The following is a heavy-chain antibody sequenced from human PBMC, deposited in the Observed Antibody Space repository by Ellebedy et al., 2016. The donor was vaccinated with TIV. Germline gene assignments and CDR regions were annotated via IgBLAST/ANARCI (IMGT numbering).Heavy chain of an antibody. J-gene: IGHJ4*02. Sequence: SETLSLTXTVSGGSISSGSYYWGWIRQPPGKGLEWIGNIYYSGSTNYNPSLKSRVTISVDTSKNQFSLKLSSVTAADTAVYYCAGVYSGYKNFDYWGQGTLVTVSS. CDR3: AGVYSGYKNFDY. CDR1: GGSISSGSYY. V-gene: IGHV4-61*01. D-gene: IGHD5-12*01. CDR2: IYYSGST.